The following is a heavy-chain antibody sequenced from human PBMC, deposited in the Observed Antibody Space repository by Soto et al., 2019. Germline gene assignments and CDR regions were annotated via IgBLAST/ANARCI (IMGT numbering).Heavy chain of an antibody. Sequence: QVQLQQWGAGLLKPSETLSLTCAVYGGSFSGYYWTWIRQPPGTGLEWLGEINHSGSTNYNPSLKSRVTISVDTPNIHFSLKLTSVTAADTAVYYCARDKITGLFDYCGQGTLVTVSS. J-gene: IGHJ4*02. CDR1: GGSFSGYY. V-gene: IGHV4-34*01. D-gene: IGHD2-8*02. CDR3: ARDKITGLFDY. CDR2: INHSGST.